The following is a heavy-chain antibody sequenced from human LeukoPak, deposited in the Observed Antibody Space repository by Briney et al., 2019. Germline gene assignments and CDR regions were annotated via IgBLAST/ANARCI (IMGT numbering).Heavy chain of an antibody. CDR3: AKDSSWNAPDYFDY. CDR2: ISSSSSYI. CDR1: GFTFDDYG. V-gene: IGHV3-21*04. Sequence: GGSLRLSCAASGFTFDDYGMSWVRQAPGKGLEWVSSISSSSSYICYADSVKGRFTISRDNAKNSLYLQMNSLRAEDTALYYCAKDSSWNAPDYFDYWGQGTLVTVSS. D-gene: IGHD1-1*01. J-gene: IGHJ4*02.